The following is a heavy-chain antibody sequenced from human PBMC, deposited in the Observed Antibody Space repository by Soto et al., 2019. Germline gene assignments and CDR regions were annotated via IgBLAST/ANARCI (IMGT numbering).Heavy chain of an antibody. D-gene: IGHD1-7*01. V-gene: IGHV3-48*03. CDR1: GFTFSAYE. Sequence: PGGSLRLSCAASGFTFSAYEMNWVRQAPGKGLEWISYIRGGGSPIYYAESVKGRFTVSRDDARESLYLQMNSLGVEDTAIYYCATKMFGTTYFSNWGQGTLVTVSS. CDR2: IRGGGSPI. CDR3: ATKMFGTTYFSN. J-gene: IGHJ4*02.